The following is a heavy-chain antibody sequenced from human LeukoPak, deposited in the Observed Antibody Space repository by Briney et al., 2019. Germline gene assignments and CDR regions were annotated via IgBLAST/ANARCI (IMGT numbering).Heavy chain of an antibody. CDR3: VRALGSSSADF. J-gene: IGHJ4*02. CDR2: IKHDGSEK. Sequence: GGSLRLSCAASGFTFSNNWMSWVRQAPGKGLEWVANIKHDGSEKYYLDSVEGRFTISRDNAKNSVFLQMDSLRGEDTAVYYCVRALGSSSADFWGQGTLVTVSS. CDR1: GFTFSNNW. V-gene: IGHV3-7*01. D-gene: IGHD6-6*01.